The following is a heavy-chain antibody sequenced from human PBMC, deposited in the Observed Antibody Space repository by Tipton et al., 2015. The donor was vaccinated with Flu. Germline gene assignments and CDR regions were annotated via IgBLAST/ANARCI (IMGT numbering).Heavy chain of an antibody. J-gene: IGHJ4*02. Sequence: LRFSCTVSGDSMSSFYWTWIRQPAGKGLEWIGRMSASGSSKYKPSLKSRVTMSVDTSKNQFSLRLTSVTSADTAVYYCARGSGSGTDVTFYFWGQGTLVTVSS. V-gene: IGHV4-4*07. CDR1: GDSMSSFY. D-gene: IGHD3-10*01. CDR3: ARGSGSGTDVTFYF. CDR2: MSASGSS.